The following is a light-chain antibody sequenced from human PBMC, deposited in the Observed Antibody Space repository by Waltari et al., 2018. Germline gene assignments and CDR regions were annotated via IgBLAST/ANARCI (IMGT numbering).Light chain of an antibody. J-gene: IGKJ2*01. Sequence: DVVMTQSPLSLPVTPGQAASISCKSSQSLVHSDGNTHLNWVQQRPGQSPRSIIYRVSNRDAGVPDRFSGSGSGTDFTLKISRVEAEDVGVYYCMQGTHWPYTFGQGTKLDIK. CDR1: QSLVHSDGNTH. CDR3: MQGTHWPYT. CDR2: RVS. V-gene: IGKV2-30*02.